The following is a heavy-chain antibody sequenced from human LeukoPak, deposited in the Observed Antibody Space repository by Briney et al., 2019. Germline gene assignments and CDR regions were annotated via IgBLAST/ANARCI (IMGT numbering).Heavy chain of an antibody. CDR2: INTDGSTT. Sequence: GGSLRLSCASSGFTFSSLWMNWVRQAPGKGLVWVSRINTDGSTTNYADSVKGRFTISRDNAENTLYLQMNSLRAEDTAVYYCARGSPAAVWGQGALVTVSS. CDR1: GFTFSSLW. CDR3: ARGSPAAV. V-gene: IGHV3-74*01. D-gene: IGHD6-25*01. J-gene: IGHJ4*02.